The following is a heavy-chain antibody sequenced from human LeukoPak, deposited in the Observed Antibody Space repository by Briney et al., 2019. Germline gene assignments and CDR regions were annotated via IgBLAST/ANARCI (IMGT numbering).Heavy chain of an antibody. CDR3: ARATVTRWFDP. J-gene: IGHJ5*02. D-gene: IGHD4-17*01. V-gene: IGHV3-33*01. CDR2: IWYDGTNK. Sequence: PGRSLRLSCAASGFAFSGFGMHWVRQAPGKGLEWVAVIWYDGTNKYYADSVKGRFTISRDNSKNTLYLQMNSLRAEDTAVYYCARATVTRWFDPWGQGTLVTVSS. CDR1: GFAFSGFG.